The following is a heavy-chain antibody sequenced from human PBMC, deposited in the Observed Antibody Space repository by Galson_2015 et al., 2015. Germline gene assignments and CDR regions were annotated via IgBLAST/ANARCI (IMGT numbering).Heavy chain of an antibody. V-gene: IGHV3-30*18. CDR1: GFTFSSYG. D-gene: IGHD3-10*01. J-gene: IGHJ4*02. CDR3: AKVTAGYYGPGKYFDY. Sequence: SLRLSCAASGFTFSSYGMHWVRQAPGKGLEWVAVISYDGSNKYYADSVKGRFTISRDNSKNTLYLQMNSLRAEDTAVYYCAKVTAGYYGPGKYFDYWGQGTLVTASS. CDR2: ISYDGSNK.